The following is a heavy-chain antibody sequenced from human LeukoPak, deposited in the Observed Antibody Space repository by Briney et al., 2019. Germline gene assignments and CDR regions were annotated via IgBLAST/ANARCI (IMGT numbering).Heavy chain of an antibody. J-gene: IGHJ6*03. Sequence: GGSLRLSCAASGFTFSTYAMTWVRQAPGKGLEWVSLISGTGGSTYYADSVKGRFTISRDNSKNTLYLQMNSLRAEDTAVYYCAKGGTVSSGYYYYYMDVWGKGTTVTVSS. CDR2: ISGTGGST. V-gene: IGHV3-23*01. CDR1: GFTFSTYA. CDR3: AKGGTVSSGYYYYYMDV. D-gene: IGHD4-11*01.